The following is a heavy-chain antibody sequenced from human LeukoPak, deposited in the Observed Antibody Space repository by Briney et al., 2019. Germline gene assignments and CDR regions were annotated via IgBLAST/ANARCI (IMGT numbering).Heavy chain of an antibody. CDR3: ARAGGSSWYGFDY. Sequence: ASVKVSCKASGGTFSSCAISWVRQAPGQGLEWMGGIIPIFGTANYAQKFQGRVTITTDKSTSTAYMELSSLRSEDTAVYYCARAGGSSWYGFDYWGQGTLVTVSS. J-gene: IGHJ4*02. CDR2: IIPIFGTA. D-gene: IGHD6-13*01. CDR1: GGTFSSCA. V-gene: IGHV1-69*05.